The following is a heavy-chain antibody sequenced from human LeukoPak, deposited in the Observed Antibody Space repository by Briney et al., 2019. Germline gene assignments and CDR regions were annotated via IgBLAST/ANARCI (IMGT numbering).Heavy chain of an antibody. D-gene: IGHD2-21*01. V-gene: IGHV3-30*18. Sequence: GGSLRLSCAASGFTFSSYGMHWVRQAPGKGLEWVAVISYDGSNKYYADSVKGRLTISRDNSKNTLYLQMNSLRGEDTAVYYCAKTILAYYYYGMDVWGQGTTVTVSS. CDR3: AKTILAYYYYGMDV. J-gene: IGHJ6*02. CDR2: ISYDGSNK. CDR1: GFTFSSYG.